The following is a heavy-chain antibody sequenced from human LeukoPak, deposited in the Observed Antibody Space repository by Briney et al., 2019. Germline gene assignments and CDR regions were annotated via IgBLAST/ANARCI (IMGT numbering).Heavy chain of an antibody. J-gene: IGHJ4*02. D-gene: IGHD2-15*01. CDR2: IIPSGHTT. Sequence: GGSLRLSRAASGFTFSSHGMNWVRQAPGKGLEWVSGIIPSGHTTYYADSVKGRFTISRDNSKNTLYLQMNGLRAEDTAVYYCAKDLGDIVVVVAATPVYFDYWGQGTLVTVSS. CDR3: AKDLGDIVVVVAATPVYFDY. V-gene: IGHV3-23*01. CDR1: GFTFSSHG.